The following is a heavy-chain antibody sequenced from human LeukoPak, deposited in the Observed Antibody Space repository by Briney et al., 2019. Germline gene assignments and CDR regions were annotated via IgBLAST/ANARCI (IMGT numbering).Heavy chain of an antibody. D-gene: IGHD2-8*02. CDR1: GFTFSTFA. J-gene: IGHJ4*02. CDR2: IFPSGGEI. V-gene: IGHV3-23*01. Sequence: GGSLRLSCEASGFTFSTFAMIWVRQPPGKGLGWVSSIFPSGGEIHYADSVRGRFTISRDNSKSTLSLQMNSLRAEDTAIYYCATYRQVLLPFESWGQGTLVTVSS. CDR3: ATYRQVLLPFES.